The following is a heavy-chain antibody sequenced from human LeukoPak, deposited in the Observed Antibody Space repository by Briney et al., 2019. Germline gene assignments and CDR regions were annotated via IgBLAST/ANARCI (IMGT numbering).Heavy chain of an antibody. Sequence: GGSLRLSCAASGFTVSSNYMSWVRQAPGKGLERVSVIDSSGDYTLYAGSVRGRFTVSRDNSKNTLYLHMKSLRAEDTAVYYCAKLSKMIVVVAYGFDIWGQGTMVTVSS. J-gene: IGHJ3*02. V-gene: IGHV3-53*01. CDR3: AKLSKMIVVVAYGFDI. CDR2: IDSSGDYT. D-gene: IGHD3-22*01. CDR1: GFTVSSNY.